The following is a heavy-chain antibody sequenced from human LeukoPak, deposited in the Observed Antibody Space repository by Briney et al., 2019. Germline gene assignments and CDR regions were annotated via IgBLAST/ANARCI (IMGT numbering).Heavy chain of an antibody. V-gene: IGHV4-38-2*02. CDR2: IYHSGST. D-gene: IGHD2-2*01. CDR3: ARVAVPAAYFDY. J-gene: IGHJ4*02. Sequence: SETLSLTCTVSGYSISSGYYWGWIRQPPGKGLEWIGSIYHSGSTYYNPSLKSRVTISVDTSKNQFSLKLSSVTAADTAVYYCARVAVPAAYFDYWGQGTLITVSS. CDR1: GYSISSGYY.